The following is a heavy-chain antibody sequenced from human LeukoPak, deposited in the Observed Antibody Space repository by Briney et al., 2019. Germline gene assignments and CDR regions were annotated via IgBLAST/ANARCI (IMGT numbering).Heavy chain of an antibody. D-gene: IGHD3-22*01. CDR1: GYTFTSYY. V-gene: IGHV1-46*01. CDR3: ARDAGDDSSGCYLDY. Sequence: ASVKVSCKASGYTFTSYYMHWVRQAPGQGLEWMEIINPSGGSTSYAQKFQGRVTMTRDMSTSTVYMELSSLRSEDTAVYYCARDAGDDSSGCYLDYWGQGTLVTVSS. CDR2: INPSGGST. J-gene: IGHJ4*02.